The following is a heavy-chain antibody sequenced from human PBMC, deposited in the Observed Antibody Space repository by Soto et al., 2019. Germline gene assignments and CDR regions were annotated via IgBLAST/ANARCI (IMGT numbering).Heavy chain of an antibody. Sequence: EVQLVESGGALVQPGGSLRLSCAASGFTFSSYWMHWVRKAPGKGLVWVSRINSDGTITSHADSVKGRFTVSRDNAKNSLCLQMNSLRADDTAVYYCARVGYCNYHFDYWGQGIPGTVSS. CDR3: ARVGYCNYHFDY. CDR1: GFTFSSYW. J-gene: IGHJ4*02. CDR2: INSDGTIT. V-gene: IGHV3-74*01. D-gene: IGHD4-4*01.